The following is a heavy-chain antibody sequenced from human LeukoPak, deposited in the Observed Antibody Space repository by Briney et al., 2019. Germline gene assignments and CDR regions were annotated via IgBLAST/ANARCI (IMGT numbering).Heavy chain of an antibody. J-gene: IGHJ5*02. CDR3: ARVKRFPTVWFDP. CDR1: GYTFSDYD. V-gene: IGHV1-8*01. CDR2: MNPVTGST. Sequence: ASVKVSCKASGYTFSDYDINWVRQAAGQGLEWMGWMNPVTGSTGYVQKFRGRIIMTRDTSITTAFMELTSLTSDDTAIYYCARVKRFPTVWFDPWGQGTLVSVSS. D-gene: IGHD3-10*01.